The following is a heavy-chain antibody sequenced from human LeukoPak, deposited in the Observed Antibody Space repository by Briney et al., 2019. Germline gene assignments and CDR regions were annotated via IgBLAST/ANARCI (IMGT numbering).Heavy chain of an antibody. D-gene: IGHD1-26*01. Sequence: PSETLSLTCTVSGGSISSGDYYWSWIRQPPGKGLEWIGYIYYSGSTYHNPSLKSRVTISVDTSKNQFSLKLSSVTAADTAVYYCARDIVGATDYYYMDVWGKGTTVTVSS. V-gene: IGHV4-30-4*08. CDR1: GGSISSGDYY. CDR2: IYYSGST. J-gene: IGHJ6*03. CDR3: ARDIVGATDYYYMDV.